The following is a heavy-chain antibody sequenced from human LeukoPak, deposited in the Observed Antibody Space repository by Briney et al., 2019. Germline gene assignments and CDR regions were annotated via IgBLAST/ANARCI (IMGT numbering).Heavy chain of an antibody. D-gene: IGHD3-10*01. CDR2: IYTSGST. CDR3: ARTAIYYYGSGSYYRGLYYFDY. V-gene: IGHV4-61*02. J-gene: IGHJ4*02. Sequence: SETLSLTCTVSGGSISSGSYYWSWIRQPAGKGLEWIGRIYTSGSTNYNPSLKSRVTISVDTSKNQFSLKLSSVTAADTAVYYCARTAIYYYGSGSYYRGLYYFDYWGQGTLVTVSS. CDR1: GGSISSGSYY.